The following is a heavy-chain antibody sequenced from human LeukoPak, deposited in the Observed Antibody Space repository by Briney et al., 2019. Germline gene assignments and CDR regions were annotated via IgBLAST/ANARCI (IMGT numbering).Heavy chain of an antibody. Sequence: PGGSLRLSCAASGFTFTTYWMHWVRQAPGKGLVWVSRINGDGSSTAYADSVKGRFTISRDNADNTVYLQMNSLRVEDTAVYYCARRTVAGSYDYWGPGALVTVSS. D-gene: IGHD6-19*01. V-gene: IGHV3-74*01. CDR2: INGDGSST. CDR3: ARRTVAGSYDY. CDR1: GFTFTTYW. J-gene: IGHJ4*02.